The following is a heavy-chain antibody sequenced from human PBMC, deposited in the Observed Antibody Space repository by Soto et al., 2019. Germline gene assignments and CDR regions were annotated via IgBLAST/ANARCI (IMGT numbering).Heavy chain of an antibody. Sequence: GGSLRLSCAASGFTFSNYAMSWVRQAPGKGLEWVSAISNTGGSTYYADSVKGRFTISRDNSKNTLYLQMNSLRAEDTAVYYCAKAEGYYGSGSYWRQRTMVTASS. V-gene: IGHV3-23*01. J-gene: IGHJ1*01. CDR3: AKAEGYYGSGSY. CDR1: GFTFSNYA. CDR2: ISNTGGST. D-gene: IGHD3-10*01.